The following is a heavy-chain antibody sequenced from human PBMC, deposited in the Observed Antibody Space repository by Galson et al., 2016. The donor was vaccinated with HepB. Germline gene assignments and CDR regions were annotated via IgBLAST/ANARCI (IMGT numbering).Heavy chain of an antibody. CDR2: ISKSGDYT. V-gene: IGHV3-23*01. Sequence: SLRLSCAASGFVFSEYAMSWVRQAPGKGLEWASAISKSGDYTYYADSVKGRFTISRDNSQNTLSLQMNSLRAGDTALYYCAKDLGDRLVTVYYYMDAWGKGTTVTVSS. D-gene: IGHD4-11*01. CDR1: GFVFSEYA. CDR3: AKDLGDRLVTVYYYMDA. J-gene: IGHJ6*03.